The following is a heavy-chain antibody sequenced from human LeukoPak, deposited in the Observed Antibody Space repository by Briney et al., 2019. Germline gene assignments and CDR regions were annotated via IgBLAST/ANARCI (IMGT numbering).Heavy chain of an antibody. CDR1: GGSISTYY. Sequence: SETLSLTCTVSGGSISTYYWSWIRQPPGKGLEWIAYIYYSGSTYYNPSLKSRVTISVDTSKNQFSLKVTSVTAADTAVYYCARGGDYGDRNTFDYWGQGTLVTVSS. J-gene: IGHJ4*02. D-gene: IGHD4-17*01. CDR2: IYYSGST. CDR3: ARGGDYGDRNTFDY. V-gene: IGHV4-59*12.